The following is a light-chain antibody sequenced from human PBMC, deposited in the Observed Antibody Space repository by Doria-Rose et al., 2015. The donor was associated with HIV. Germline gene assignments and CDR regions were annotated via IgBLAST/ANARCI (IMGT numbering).Light chain of an antibody. J-gene: IGKJ1*01. CDR1: QSFSSTY. Sequence: TQSPGTLSLSPGERATLSCRASQSFSSTYLARYQQKPGQAPSLLIYDGSARSTGIPDRFSASGSGTDFTLTINRLELEDFALYYCHQYGTSWTFGQGTKVEI. CDR3: HQYGTSWT. CDR2: DGS. V-gene: IGKV3-20*01.